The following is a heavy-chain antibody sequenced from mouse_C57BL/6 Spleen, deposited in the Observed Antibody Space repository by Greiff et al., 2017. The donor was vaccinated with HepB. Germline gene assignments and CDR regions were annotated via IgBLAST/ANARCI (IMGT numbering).Heavy chain of an antibody. J-gene: IGHJ1*03. Sequence: EVKLVESGGDLVKPGGSLKLSCAASGFTFSSYDMSWVRQPPDKRLEWVATISSGGSYNYYPDSVTGRFTISSDNEKNTLYLQMSSLESEDAAIYYCARGIATIVALYFDVWGTGTTVTVAS. CDR2: ISSGGSYN. CDR3: ARGIATIVALYFDV. V-gene: IGHV5-6*01. CDR1: GFTFSSYD. D-gene: IGHD1-1*01.